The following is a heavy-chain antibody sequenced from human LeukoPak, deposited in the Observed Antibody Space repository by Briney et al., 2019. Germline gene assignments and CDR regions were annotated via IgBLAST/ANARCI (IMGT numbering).Heavy chain of an antibody. V-gene: IGHV3-66*01. CDR1: GFTVNSNY. D-gene: IGHD4-23*01. CDR3: AREATLHSGGAIDI. Sequence: PGGSLRLSCGASGFTVNSNYMSWVRQAPGKGLEWVSVIYSGGSTYYADSVKGRFTISRDNSKNTLYLQMNSLRAEDTAVYYCAREATLHSGGAIDIWGQGTMVTVSS. J-gene: IGHJ3*02. CDR2: IYSGGST.